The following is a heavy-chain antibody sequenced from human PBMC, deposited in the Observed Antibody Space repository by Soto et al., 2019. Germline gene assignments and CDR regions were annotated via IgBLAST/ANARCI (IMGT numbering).Heavy chain of an antibody. Sequence: QVQLQESGPGLVKPSETLSLTCTVSGGSISNYYWSWIRQPPGKGLEWIGYMSHSGTTNYNPSLKSRLLISVDTSKNHYSLKLTSVTAADTAMYYCARDAYYFNYWGQGTLVTVS. J-gene: IGHJ4*02. CDR3: ARDAYYFNY. CDR1: GGSISNYY. V-gene: IGHV4-59*01. CDR2: MSHSGTT.